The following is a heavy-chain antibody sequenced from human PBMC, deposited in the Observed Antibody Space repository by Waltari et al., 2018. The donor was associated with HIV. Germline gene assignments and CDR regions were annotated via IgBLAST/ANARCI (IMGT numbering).Heavy chain of an antibody. V-gene: IGHV4-4*07. CDR2: IYTSGST. J-gene: IGHJ4*02. CDR1: GGSISSYY. CDR3: AGTYYDYVWGSYRPPPFDY. D-gene: IGHD3-16*02. Sequence: QVQLQESGPGLVKPSETLSLTCTVSGGSISSYYWSWIRQPAGKGLEWIGGIYTSGSTNYNPSLKSRVTMSVDTSKNQFSLKLSSVTAADTAVYYCAGTYYDYVWGSYRPPPFDYWGQGTLVTVSS.